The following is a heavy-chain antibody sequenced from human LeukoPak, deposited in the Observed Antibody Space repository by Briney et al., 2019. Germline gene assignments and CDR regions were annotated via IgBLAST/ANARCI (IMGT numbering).Heavy chain of an antibody. V-gene: IGHV4-4*07. J-gene: IGHJ3*02. CDR1: GGSISSYY. Sequence: SETLSLTCTVSGGSISSYYWSWIRQPAGKRLEWIGRIYTSGSTNYNPSLKSRVTISVDTSKNQFSLKLSSVTAADTAVYYCARGPLKVAFDIWGQGTMVTVSS. CDR2: IYTSGST. CDR3: ARGPLKVAFDI.